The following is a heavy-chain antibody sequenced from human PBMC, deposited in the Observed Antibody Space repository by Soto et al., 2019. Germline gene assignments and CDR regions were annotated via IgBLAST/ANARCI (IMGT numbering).Heavy chain of an antibody. CDR1: GFTFSSYM. CDR2: ISSSSNYK. D-gene: IGHD3-3*01. CDR3: ARDPSPYDFWSGYSVWGLDY. V-gene: IGHV3-21*01. Sequence: EVQLVESGGGLVKPGGSLRLSCAASGFTFSSYMMNWVRQAPGKGLKWVSSISSSSNYKYYADSVKGRFTISRDNAKNSLYLQMNSLRAEDTAVYYCARDPSPYDFWSGYSVWGLDYWGQVTLVTVSS. J-gene: IGHJ4*02.